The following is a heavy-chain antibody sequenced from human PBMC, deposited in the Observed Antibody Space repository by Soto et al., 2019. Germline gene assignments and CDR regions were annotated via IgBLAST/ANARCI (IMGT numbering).Heavy chain of an antibody. CDR2: INHSGST. V-gene: IGHV4-34*01. D-gene: IGHD3-10*01. J-gene: IGHJ4*02. CDR3: ARGGLIRGVLYY. CDR1: DGSSNNYY. Sequence: QVQLQQWGAGLLKPSETLSLTCAVYDGSSNNYYWSWIRQPPGKGLEWIGEINHSGSTNYNASLKSRVTFSEDTSKKQFSLELRFVTAADTAVYYCARGGLIRGVLYYWGQGTLVTVSS.